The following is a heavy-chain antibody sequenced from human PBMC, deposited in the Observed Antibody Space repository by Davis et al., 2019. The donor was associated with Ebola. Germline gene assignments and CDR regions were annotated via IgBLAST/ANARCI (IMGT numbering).Heavy chain of an antibody. V-gene: IGHV1-46*01. D-gene: IGHD3-22*01. Sequence: ASVKVSCKASGYRFTSCYMHWVRQAPGQGLEWMGIINPITGGTSYAQNFQVRVNMTRDTSTSTVYMELGSLRSEDTAVYYCAREGGRYYDSGGYVFDIWGQGTMVKVSS. CDR1: GYRFTSCY. CDR3: AREGGRYYDSGGYVFDI. CDR2: INPITGGT. J-gene: IGHJ3*02.